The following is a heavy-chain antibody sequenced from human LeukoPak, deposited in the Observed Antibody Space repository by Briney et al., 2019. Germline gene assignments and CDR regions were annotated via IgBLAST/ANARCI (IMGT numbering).Heavy chain of an antibody. Sequence: GGSLKLSCAASGFTFSSYSMNWVRQAPGKGLEWVSSISSGSSYRYYGDSVKGRFTISRDNAKNSLFLQMNSLRAEDTAVYYCARDIGVRGYYYEEDAFDIWGQGTMVTVSS. CDR2: ISSGSSYR. V-gene: IGHV3-21*01. CDR3: ARDIGVRGYYYEEDAFDI. D-gene: IGHD3-22*01. CDR1: GFTFSSYS. J-gene: IGHJ3*02.